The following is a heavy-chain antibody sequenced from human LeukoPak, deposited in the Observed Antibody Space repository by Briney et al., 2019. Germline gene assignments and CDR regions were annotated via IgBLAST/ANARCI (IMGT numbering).Heavy chain of an antibody. CDR3: AREKPSWELLYGFDY. J-gene: IGHJ4*02. CDR2: IIPIFGTA. CDR1: GGTFSSYA. V-gene: IGHV1-69*13. D-gene: IGHD1-26*01. Sequence: VASVKVSCKASGGTFSSYAISWVRQAPGHGLEWMGGIIPIFGTANYAQKFQGRVTITADESTSTAYMELSSLRSEDTAVYYCAREKPSWELLYGFDYWGQGTLVTVSS.